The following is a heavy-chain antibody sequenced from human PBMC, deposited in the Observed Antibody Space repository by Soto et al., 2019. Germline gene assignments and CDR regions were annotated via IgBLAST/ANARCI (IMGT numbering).Heavy chain of an antibody. CDR1: GFTFSSYG. D-gene: IGHD3-3*01. V-gene: IGHV3-30*18. CDR2: ISYDGSNK. CDR3: AKDRGVRFVEWLFLYGMDV. Sequence: QVQLVESGGGVVQPGRSLRLSCAASGFTFSSYGMHWVRQAPGKGLEWVAVISYDGSNKYYADSVKGRFTISRDNSKNTLYLQMNSLRAEDTAVYYCAKDRGVRFVEWLFLYGMDVWGQGTTVTVSS. J-gene: IGHJ6*02.